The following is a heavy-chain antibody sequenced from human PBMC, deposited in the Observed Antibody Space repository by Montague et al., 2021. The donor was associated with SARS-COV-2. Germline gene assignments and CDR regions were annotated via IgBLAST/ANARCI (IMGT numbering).Heavy chain of an antibody. CDR1: GGSISSHV. CDR2: IFDNGNT. CDR3: SSGYYGDYGTYQHYYGIDD. V-gene: IGHV4-59*11. J-gene: IGHJ6*02. Sequence: SETLSLTCSVSGGSISSHVWGWIRQPPGEGLEWVWNIFDNGNTNYLPSPKHPLTISFETAKTQISLTLASVTAADPAVYFCSSGYYGDYGTYQHYYGIDDWGQGTLVTVSS. D-gene: IGHD4-17*01.